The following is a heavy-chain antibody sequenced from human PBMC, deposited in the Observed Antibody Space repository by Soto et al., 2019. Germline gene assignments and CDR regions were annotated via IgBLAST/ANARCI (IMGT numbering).Heavy chain of an antibody. CDR1: GRTFSSYA. D-gene: IGHD6-6*01. CDR3: ARVEYSSSSAFDY. Sequence: SVKVSCKSSGRTFSSYAISWVRPAPGQGLEWMGGIIPIFGTANYAQKFQGRVTITADESTSTAYMELSSLISEDTAVYYCARVEYSSSSAFDYWGQGTLVTVSS. V-gene: IGHV1-69*13. CDR2: IIPIFGTA. J-gene: IGHJ4*02.